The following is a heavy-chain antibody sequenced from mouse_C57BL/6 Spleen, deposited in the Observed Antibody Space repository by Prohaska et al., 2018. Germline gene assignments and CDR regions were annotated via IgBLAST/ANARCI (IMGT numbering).Heavy chain of an antibody. V-gene: IGHV1-19*01. D-gene: IGHD2-4*01. CDR3: ARTDYDGRYYAMDY. J-gene: IGHJ4*01. CDR2: INPYNGGT. Sequence: HGKRPEWSGVINPYNGGTSYNQKFKGKATLTVDKSSITAYMELNSLTSEDSAVYYCARTDYDGRYYAMDYWGQGTSVTVSS.